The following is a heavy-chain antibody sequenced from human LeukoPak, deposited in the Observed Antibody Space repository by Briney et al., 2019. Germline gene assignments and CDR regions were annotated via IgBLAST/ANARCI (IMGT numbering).Heavy chain of an antibody. CDR1: GFTFTIFG. CDR3: ARDRTVGAPPLSAFDI. Sequence: GGSLRLSCAASGFTFTIFGLNWVRQAPGKGLEWVSSISSSSSYIYYADSVKGRFTISRDNAKNSLYLQMNSLRAEDTAVYYCARDRTVGAPPLSAFDIWGQGTLVTVSS. V-gene: IGHV3-21*01. D-gene: IGHD1-26*01. J-gene: IGHJ3*02. CDR2: ISSSSSYI.